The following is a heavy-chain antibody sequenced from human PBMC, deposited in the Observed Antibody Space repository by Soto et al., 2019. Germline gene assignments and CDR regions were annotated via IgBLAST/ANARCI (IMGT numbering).Heavy chain of an antibody. CDR2: ISRSSTST. D-gene: IGHD2-21*02. J-gene: IGHJ4*02. V-gene: IGHV3-11*03. Sequence: GGSLRLSCAVSGFTFSDFHMTWIRQAPGKGLEWVASISRSSTSTKYADSVRGRFTISRDNAKNSLYPQMNSLTVEDTAVYYCARPGYVVVTAIDYWGQGTLVTVSS. CDR1: GFTFSDFH. CDR3: ARPGYVVVTAIDY.